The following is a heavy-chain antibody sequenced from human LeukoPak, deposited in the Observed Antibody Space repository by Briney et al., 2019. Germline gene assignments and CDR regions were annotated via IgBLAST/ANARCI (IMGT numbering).Heavy chain of an antibody. D-gene: IGHD3-10*01. CDR3: ARPESTMVPWFDP. CDR2: IYYSGST. V-gene: IGHV4-61*01. Sequence: SETLSLTCTVSGGSVSSGSYYWSWIRQPPGKGLEWIGYIYYSGSTNYNPSLKSRVTISVDTSKNQFSLKLSSVTAADTAVYYCARPESTMVPWFDPWGQGTLVTVSS. CDR1: GGSVSSGSYY. J-gene: IGHJ5*02.